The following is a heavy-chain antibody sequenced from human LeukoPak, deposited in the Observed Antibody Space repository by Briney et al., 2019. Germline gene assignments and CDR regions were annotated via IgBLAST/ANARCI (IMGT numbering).Heavy chain of an antibody. V-gene: IGHV3-53*01. J-gene: IGHJ4*02. CDR1: GFTVSSNY. CDR3: ARGLYYYDSSGYYYY. CDR2: IYTDGRT. Sequence: GGSLRLSCAASGFTVSSNYMSWVRQAPGKGLEWVSDIYTDGRTYYADSVKGRFSISRDNSKNTLYLQMNSLRAEDTAVYYCARGLYYYDSSGYYYYWGQGTLVTVSS. D-gene: IGHD3-22*01.